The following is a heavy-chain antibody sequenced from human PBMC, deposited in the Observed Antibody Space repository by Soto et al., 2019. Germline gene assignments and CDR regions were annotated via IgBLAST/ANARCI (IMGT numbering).Heavy chain of an antibody. V-gene: IGHV1-69*13. CDR1: GGTFSSYA. Sequence: SVKVSCKASGGTFSSYAISWVRQAPGQGLEWMGGIIPIFGTANYAQKFQGRVTITADESTSTAYMELSSLRSEDTAVYYCATTPHITGRSFDYWGQGTLVTVSS. J-gene: IGHJ4*02. CDR2: IIPIFGTA. CDR3: ATTPHITGRSFDY. D-gene: IGHD1-20*01.